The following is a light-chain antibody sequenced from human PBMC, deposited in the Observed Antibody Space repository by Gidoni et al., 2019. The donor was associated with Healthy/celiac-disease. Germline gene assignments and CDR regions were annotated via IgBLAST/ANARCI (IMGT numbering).Light chain of an antibody. CDR2: GAS. Sequence: EIVLTQSPGTLPLSPGERATLSCRASQSVSSSYLAWYQQKPGQAPRLLIHGASSRATGIPDRFSGSGSETGFTLTISRLEPEDFAVYYCQQYGSSQWTFGQGTKVEIK. CDR3: QQYGSSQWT. J-gene: IGKJ1*01. V-gene: IGKV3-20*01. CDR1: QSVSSSY.